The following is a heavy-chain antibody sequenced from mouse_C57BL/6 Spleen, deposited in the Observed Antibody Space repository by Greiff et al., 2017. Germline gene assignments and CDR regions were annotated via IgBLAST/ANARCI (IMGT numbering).Heavy chain of an antibody. CDR1: GYTFTSSD. V-gene: IGHV1-85*01. Sequence: VQLQQSGPELVKPGASVKLSCKASGYTFTSSDINWVKQRPGQGLEWIGWLYPRDGSTKYNEKFKGKATLTVDTSSSTAYIELHSLTSEDSAVYFCAREVYYGSSQRLFDYWGQGTTLTVSS. D-gene: IGHD1-1*01. CDR3: AREVYYGSSQRLFDY. J-gene: IGHJ2*01. CDR2: LYPRDGST.